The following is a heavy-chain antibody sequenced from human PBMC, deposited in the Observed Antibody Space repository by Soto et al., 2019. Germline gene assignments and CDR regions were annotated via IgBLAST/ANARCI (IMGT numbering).Heavy chain of an antibody. CDR3: AAWPLSSWFDY. J-gene: IGHJ4*02. CDR2: IGGDGSEK. V-gene: IGHV3-7*05. Sequence: EVQLVESGGGWVHPGGSLGLPCVGLGFTFTSIWLGWVRQAPGKGLQWVANIGGDGSEKSYVDSLKGRFTISRDNARRSVYLQMNSLGVEDTAVYYCAAWPLSSWFDYWGRGILVTVSS. CDR1: GFTFTSIW. D-gene: IGHD6-13*01.